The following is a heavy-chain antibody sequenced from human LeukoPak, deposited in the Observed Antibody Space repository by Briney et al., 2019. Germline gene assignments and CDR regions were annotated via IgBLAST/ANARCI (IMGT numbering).Heavy chain of an antibody. D-gene: IGHD3-22*01. Sequence: PGGSLRLSCAASGFTFSRSAMTWVRQGPGTGLEFVASIIYSGGATYYADSVKGRFTISRDNSKNTLYLQMNSLRAEDTALYYCAKGGLYHDGSEHVYYFDSWGQGTLVTVSS. CDR2: IIYSGGAT. CDR3: AKGGLYHDGSEHVYYFDS. J-gene: IGHJ4*02. V-gene: IGHV3-23*01. CDR1: GFTFSRSA.